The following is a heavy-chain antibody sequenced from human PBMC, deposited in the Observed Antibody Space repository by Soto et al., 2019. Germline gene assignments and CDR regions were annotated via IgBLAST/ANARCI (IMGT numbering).Heavy chain of an antibody. D-gene: IGHD3-10*01. V-gene: IGHV3-15*01. CDR3: TSYYCGSGSYYFDI. Sequence: GGSLRLSCAASGFTFSNAWMSWVRQAPGKGLEWVGRIKSKTDGGTTDYAAPVKGRFTISRDDSKNTLYLQMNSLKTEDTAVYYCTSYYCGSGSYYFDIWGQGTMVTVSS. J-gene: IGHJ3*02. CDR1: GFTFSNAW. CDR2: IKSKTDGGTT.